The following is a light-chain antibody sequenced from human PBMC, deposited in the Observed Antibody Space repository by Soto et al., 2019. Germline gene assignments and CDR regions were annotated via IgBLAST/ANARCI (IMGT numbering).Light chain of an antibody. V-gene: IGLV2-14*01. CDR2: EVS. J-gene: IGLJ1*01. CDR3: YSYRGYYTRV. Sequence: QSVLTQPASVSGSPGQSITISCTVTSSDVGGYNFVSWYQQHPGRAPKLLIYEVSRRPSGVSNRFSGSKSGDTASLTISGLQAEDEADYYCYSYRGYYTRVFGTGTKVTLL. CDR1: SSDVGGYNF.